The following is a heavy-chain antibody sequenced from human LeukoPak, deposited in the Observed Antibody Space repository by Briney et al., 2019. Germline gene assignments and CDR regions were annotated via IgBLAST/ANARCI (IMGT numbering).Heavy chain of an antibody. D-gene: IGHD3-22*01. J-gene: IGHJ4*02. V-gene: IGHV3-33*01. CDR2: IWYDGSNK. CDR3: ARDSLSLNYYDSSGYFEGPTDY. Sequence: GGSLRLSCAASGFTFSSYGMHWVRQAPGKGLEWVAVIWYDGSNKYYADSVKGRFTITRDNSKNTLYLQMNSLRAEDTAVYYCARDSLSLNYYDSSGYFEGPTDYWGQGTLVTVSS. CDR1: GFTFSSYG.